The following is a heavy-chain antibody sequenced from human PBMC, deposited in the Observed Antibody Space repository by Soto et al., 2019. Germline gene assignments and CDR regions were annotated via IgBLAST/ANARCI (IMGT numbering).Heavy chain of an antibody. D-gene: IGHD2-21*02. V-gene: IGHV3-21*04. J-gene: IGHJ3*02. Sequence: GGSLRLSCAASGFTLSSYSMNWVRRAPGKRLEWVSSITSSSSYIYYADSVKGRFTISRDNAKNSLYLQMNSLRAEDTAVYYCARAELAYCGGDCSGAFNIWGQGTMVTVSS. CDR3: ARAELAYCGGDCSGAFNI. CDR2: ITSSSSYI. CDR1: GFTLSSYS.